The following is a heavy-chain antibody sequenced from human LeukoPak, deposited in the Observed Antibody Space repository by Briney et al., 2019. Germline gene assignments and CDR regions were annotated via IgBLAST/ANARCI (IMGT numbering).Heavy chain of an antibody. CDR3: AREGGPYRPLDY. CDR1: GGSITNTNY. J-gene: IGHJ4*02. V-gene: IGHV4-4*02. CDR2: VNLQGST. Sequence: SSETLSLTCGVSGGSITNTNYWTWVRQPPGKGLEWIGEVNLQGSTNYNPSLMGRVAISVDTSENHISLQLTSVTAADTAVYYCAREGGPYRPLDYSGQGTLVIVSS.